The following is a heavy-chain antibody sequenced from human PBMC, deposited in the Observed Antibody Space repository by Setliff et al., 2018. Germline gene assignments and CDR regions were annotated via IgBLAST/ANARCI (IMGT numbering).Heavy chain of an antibody. CDR3: ARLWRRIQQIDY. CDR2: IYHSGST. J-gene: IGHJ4*02. V-gene: IGHV4-4*02. D-gene: IGHD3-10*01. CDR1: GGSISSSNW. Sequence: SETLSLTCTVSGGSISSSNWWSWVRQPPGKGLEWIGEIYHSGSTNYNPSLKSRVTISVDTSKNQFSLKLSSVTAADTAVYYCARLWRRIQQIDYWGQGTLVTVSS.